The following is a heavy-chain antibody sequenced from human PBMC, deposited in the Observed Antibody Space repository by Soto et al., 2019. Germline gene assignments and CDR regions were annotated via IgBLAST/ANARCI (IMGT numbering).Heavy chain of an antibody. V-gene: IGHV3-30*04. CDR2: IAYDGRNK. CDR3: ARELERVFDY. D-gene: IGHD1-1*01. CDR1: GFTFSSYA. Sequence: QVQLVESGGGVVQPGRSLRLSCAASGFTFSSYAMHWVRQAPGKGLEWVAVIAYDGRNKYYADSVKGRFTISRDNSKHKLYLQMNSLRIEDTAVYYCARELERVFDYWGQGTLVTVSS. J-gene: IGHJ4*02.